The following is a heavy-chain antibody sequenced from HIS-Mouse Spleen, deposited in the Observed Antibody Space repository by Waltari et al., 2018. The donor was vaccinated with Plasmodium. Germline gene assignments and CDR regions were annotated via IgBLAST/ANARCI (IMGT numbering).Heavy chain of an antibody. J-gene: IGHJ2*01. Sequence: QLQLQESGPGLVKPSETLSLTCTVSGGSISSSSYYWSWIRQPPGKGLEWIGEINHSGSTNYNPSLKSRVTISVDTSKNQFSLKLSSVTAADTAVYYCARVTSSGVYWYFDLWGRGTLVTVSS. CDR2: INHSGST. CDR3: ARVTSSGVYWYFDL. D-gene: IGHD3-3*01. V-gene: IGHV4-39*07. CDR1: GGSISSSSYY.